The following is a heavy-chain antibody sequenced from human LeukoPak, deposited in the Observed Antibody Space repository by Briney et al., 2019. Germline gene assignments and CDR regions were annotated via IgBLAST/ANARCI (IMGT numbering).Heavy chain of an antibody. V-gene: IGHV3-23*01. Sequence: GGSLRLSCAASGITFSSYGMSWVRQAPGKGLEWVSSISSTGGTTYYADSVKGRFTISRDNSKNTLYLQMNSLRAEDTAIYYCAKNGDRGAYCTGGTCYPYFYYYMDVWGKGTMVTI. J-gene: IGHJ6*03. CDR1: GITFSSYG. D-gene: IGHD2-15*01. CDR2: ISSTGGTT. CDR3: AKNGDRGAYCTGGTCYPYFYYYMDV.